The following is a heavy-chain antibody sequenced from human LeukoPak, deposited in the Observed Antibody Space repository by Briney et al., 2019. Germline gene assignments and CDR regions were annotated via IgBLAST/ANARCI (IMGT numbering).Heavy chain of an antibody. CDR3: ARHLSGVTGYTYGRGIDY. CDR1: GFTFSSYW. V-gene: IGHV3-7*01. Sequence: GGSLRLSCAASGFTFSSYWMSWVRQAPGKGLEWVANIKKDGSEKYYVDSVKGRFTISRDNAKTSLYLPMISLRAEDTAVYYCARHLSGVTGYTYGRGIDYWGQGTLVTVSS. J-gene: IGHJ4*02. D-gene: IGHD5-18*01. CDR2: IKKDGSEK.